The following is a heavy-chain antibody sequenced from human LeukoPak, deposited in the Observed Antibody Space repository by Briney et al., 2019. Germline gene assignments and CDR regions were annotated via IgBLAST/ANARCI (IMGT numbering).Heavy chain of an antibody. CDR1: GFTFSSYA. CDR3: AKGGVDYGSGSYYNGTFDY. D-gene: IGHD3-10*01. Sequence: GGSLRLSCAASGFTFSSYAMSWVGQAPGKGLEGVSAISGSGGSTYYADSVKGRFTISRDNSKNTLYLQMNSLRAEDTAVYYCAKGGVDYGSGSYYNGTFDYWGQGTLVTVSS. V-gene: IGHV3-23*01. J-gene: IGHJ4*02. CDR2: ISGSGGST.